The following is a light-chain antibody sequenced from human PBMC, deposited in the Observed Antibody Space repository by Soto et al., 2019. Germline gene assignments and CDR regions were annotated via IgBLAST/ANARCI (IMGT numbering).Light chain of an antibody. CDR2: EVS. CDR1: HSLLHSDGKTY. J-gene: IGKJ4*01. V-gene: IGKV2D-29*01. Sequence: VMTQSPLSLSVISGQSASISCKSSHSLLHSDGKTYLSWYLQKPGQPPQILIHEVSNRFSGVXDXXSGSGSGTDFTLKISRVEAEDVGVYYCMQSVQLPLTVGGGTIVEIK. CDR3: MQSVQLPLT.